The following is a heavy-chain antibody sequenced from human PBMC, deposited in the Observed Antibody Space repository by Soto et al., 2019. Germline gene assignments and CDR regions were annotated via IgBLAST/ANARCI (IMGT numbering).Heavy chain of an antibody. D-gene: IGHD6-19*01. CDR2: IYPGDSDT. Sequence: GESLKISCKVSVYSFTSHWIGWVRQMPGKDLEWMGIIYPGDSDTRYSPSFEGQVTISADKSISTAYLQWSSLKASDTAMYYCARHLEMAAIDSWGQGTLVTVSS. J-gene: IGHJ4*02. CDR3: ARHLEMAAIDS. V-gene: IGHV5-51*01. CDR1: VYSFTSHW.